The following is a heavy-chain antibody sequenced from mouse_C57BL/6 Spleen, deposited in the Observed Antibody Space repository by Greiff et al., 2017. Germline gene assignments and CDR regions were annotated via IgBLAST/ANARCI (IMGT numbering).Heavy chain of an antibody. J-gene: IGHJ2*01. CDR1: GYSFTGYY. V-gene: IGHV1-42*01. CDR3: ARSRSTAQATSDCDY. Sequence: EVQLQQSGPELVKPGASVKISCKASGYSFTGYYMHWVKQSPEKSLEWIGEINPSTGGTTYKQKFKAKATLTVDNSSSTDFMPLKSLTYEDSAVYSFARSRSTAQATSDCDYWGQGTTLTVSS. CDR2: INPSTGGT. D-gene: IGHD3-2*02.